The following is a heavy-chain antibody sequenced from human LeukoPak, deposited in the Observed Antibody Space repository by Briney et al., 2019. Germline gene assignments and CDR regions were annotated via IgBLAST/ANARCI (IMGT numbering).Heavy chain of an antibody. CDR2: IGISTTTI. Sequence: PGGSLRLSCAASGFPFSSYSMNWVRQAPGKGLEWVSYIGISTTTIYYADSVKGRFTISRDNAKNSLYLQMSSLRDEDTAVYYCARDHAFAFDIWGQGTMVTVSS. CDR3: ARDHAFAFDI. J-gene: IGHJ3*02. CDR1: GFPFSSYS. V-gene: IGHV3-48*02.